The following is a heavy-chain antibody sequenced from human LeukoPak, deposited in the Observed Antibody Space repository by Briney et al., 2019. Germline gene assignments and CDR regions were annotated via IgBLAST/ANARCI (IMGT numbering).Heavy chain of an antibody. J-gene: IGHJ4*02. V-gene: IGHV1-2*02. CDR2: INPNSGGT. CDR1: GYTFTGYY. Sequence: AAVKLSCTASGYTFTGYYMHWVRQAPGQGLEWMGWINPNSGGTNYAQKFQGRVTMTRDTSISTAYMELSRLTSDDTAVYYCARLPTDSGSYSRRIDYWGQGTMV. CDR3: ARLPTDSGSYSRRIDY. D-gene: IGHD3-10*01.